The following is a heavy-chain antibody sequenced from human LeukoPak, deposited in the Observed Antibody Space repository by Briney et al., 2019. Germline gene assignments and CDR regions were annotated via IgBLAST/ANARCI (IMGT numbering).Heavy chain of an antibody. J-gene: IGHJ5*02. CDR1: GGSISSSPYY. CDR3: ARHYLSDGILSTFDP. V-gene: IGHV4-39*01. Sequence: SETLSLTCTVSGGSISSSPYYWGWIRQPPGTGLEWVGTSYYRGSTYANPSLNSRVTISLDTSKNQFSLRLRSVTAADTALYYCARHYLSDGILSTFDPWGQGTLVTVSS. D-gene: IGHD2-2*01. CDR2: SYYRGST.